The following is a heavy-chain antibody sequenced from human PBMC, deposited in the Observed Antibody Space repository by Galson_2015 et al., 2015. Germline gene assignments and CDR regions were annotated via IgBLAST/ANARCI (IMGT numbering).Heavy chain of an antibody. Sequence: SLRLSCAASGFTFDDYAMHWVRQAPGKGLEWVSGISWNSGSIGYAVSVKGRFTISRDNAKNSLYLQMNSLRAEDTALYYCAKDTYRQGGVIFAGVPGDIWGQGTMVTVSS. D-gene: IGHD3/OR15-3a*01. J-gene: IGHJ3*02. CDR1: GFTFDDYA. CDR3: AKDTYRQGGVIFAGVPGDI. CDR2: ISWNSGSI. V-gene: IGHV3-9*01.